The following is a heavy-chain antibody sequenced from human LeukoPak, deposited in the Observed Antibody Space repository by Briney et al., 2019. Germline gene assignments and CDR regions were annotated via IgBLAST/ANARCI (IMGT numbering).Heavy chain of an antibody. Sequence: SVKVSCKASGGTFTSYAISWVRQAPGQGLEWMGRIIPIFGKANYAQKLQGGVTLTTDASTSTAYMEMRTLRSEDTGVYYCARVGGIVDTAMGDYYLYYMDVWGKGPTVTVSS. CDR2: IIPIFGKA. D-gene: IGHD5-18*01. J-gene: IGHJ6*03. CDR3: ARVGGIVDTAMGDYYLYYMDV. CDR1: GGTFTSYA. V-gene: IGHV1-69*05.